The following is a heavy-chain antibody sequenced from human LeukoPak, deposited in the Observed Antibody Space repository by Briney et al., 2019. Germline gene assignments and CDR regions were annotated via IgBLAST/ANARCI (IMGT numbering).Heavy chain of an antibody. J-gene: IGHJ3*02. CDR3: AREGYGGNLDAFDI. CDR2: ISSSSSYI. D-gene: IGHD4-23*01. Sequence: GGSLRLSCAASGFTFSSYSMNWVRQAPGKGLEWVSSISSSSSYIYYADSVKGRFTISRDNSKNTLYLQMNSLRAEDTAVYYCAREGYGGNLDAFDIWGQGIMVTVSS. V-gene: IGHV3-21*01. CDR1: GFTFSSYS.